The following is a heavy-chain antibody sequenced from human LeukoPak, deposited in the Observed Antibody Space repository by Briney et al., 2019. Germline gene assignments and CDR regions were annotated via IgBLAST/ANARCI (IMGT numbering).Heavy chain of an antibody. CDR3: AREDTVVVVAAMTPDY. D-gene: IGHD2-15*01. CDR1: GFTFSSYG. Sequence: PGGSLRLSCAASGFTFSSYGMHWVRQAPGKGLEWMAVISYDGSNKYYADSVKGRFTISRDNSKNTLYLQMNSLRAEDTAVYYCAREDTVVVVAAMTPDYWGQGTLVTVSS. CDR2: ISYDGSNK. V-gene: IGHV3-30*19. J-gene: IGHJ4*02.